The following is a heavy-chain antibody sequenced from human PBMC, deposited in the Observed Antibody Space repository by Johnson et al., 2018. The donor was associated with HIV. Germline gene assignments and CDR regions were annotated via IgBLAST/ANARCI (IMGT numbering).Heavy chain of an antibody. CDR2: INSDGSST. D-gene: IGHD1-26*01. CDR3: AKGATRYKTDGSKHDGAFDV. V-gene: IGHV3-74*01. CDR1: GFTFSRYW. Sequence: VQLVESGGGLVQPGGSLRLSCTASGFTFSRYWMHWVRQAPGKGLVWVSRINSDGSSTSYADSVKGRFTISRDNAKNSLYLQMSSLRAEDTALYYCAKGATRYKTDGSKHDGAFDVWGQGTMVTVSS. J-gene: IGHJ3*01.